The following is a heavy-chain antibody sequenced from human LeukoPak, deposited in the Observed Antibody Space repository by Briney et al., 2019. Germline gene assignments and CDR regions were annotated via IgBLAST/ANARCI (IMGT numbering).Heavy chain of an antibody. Sequence: KPGGSLRLSCAASGFTFSDYYMSWIRQAPGKGLEWVSSISSSSSYIYYADSVKGRFTISRDNAKNSLYLQMNSLRAEDTAVYYCARDGLYYYDSSGYPDPHNWFDPWGQGTLVTVSS. D-gene: IGHD3-22*01. V-gene: IGHV3-11*06. J-gene: IGHJ5*02. CDR2: ISSSSSYI. CDR3: ARDGLYYYDSSGYPDPHNWFDP. CDR1: GFTFSDYY.